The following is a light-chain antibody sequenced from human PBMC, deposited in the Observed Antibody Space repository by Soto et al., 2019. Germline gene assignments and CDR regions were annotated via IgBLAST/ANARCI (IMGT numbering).Light chain of an antibody. J-gene: IGLJ1*01. CDR2: EGS. Sequence: QSVLTQPASVSGSPGQSITISCTGTSSDVGNYDLVSWYQQLPGKAPKFILYEGSKRPSGVSNRFSGSKSGNTASLTISGLQAEDEADYYCCSYAGSTTYVFGTATKVTVL. CDR3: CSYAGSTTYV. CDR1: SSDVGNYDL. V-gene: IGLV2-23*01.